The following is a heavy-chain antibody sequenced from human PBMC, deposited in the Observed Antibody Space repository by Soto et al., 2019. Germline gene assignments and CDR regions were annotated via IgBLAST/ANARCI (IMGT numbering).Heavy chain of an antibody. J-gene: IGHJ1*01. CDR3: KRAKN. Sequence: ELQLVESGGDLVQPGGSLRLSCAGADLTCSTCWMGWSRQSPGKGPEWVANIKQDGSDKCYLDSGKGRFTISRDKAKKSLYLQMNSLSAEDTAVSYCKRAKNWGQGTLVPVSS. CDR1: DLTCSTCW. V-gene: IGHV3-7*05. CDR2: IKQDGSDK.